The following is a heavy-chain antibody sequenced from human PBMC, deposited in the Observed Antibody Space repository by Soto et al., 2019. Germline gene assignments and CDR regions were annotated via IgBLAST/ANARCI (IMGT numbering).Heavy chain of an antibody. CDR3: ARAATTPAYYYYYYMDV. CDR1: GYTLTSYD. CDR2: MNPNSGNT. V-gene: IGHV1-8*02. D-gene: IGHD1-26*01. J-gene: IGHJ6*03. Sequence: ASVKVCCKASGYTLTSYDINWVRQATGQGLEWMGWMNPNSGNTGYAQKFQGRVTMTRNTSISTAYMELSSLRSEDTAVYYCARAATTPAYYYYYYMDVWGKGTTVTVSS.